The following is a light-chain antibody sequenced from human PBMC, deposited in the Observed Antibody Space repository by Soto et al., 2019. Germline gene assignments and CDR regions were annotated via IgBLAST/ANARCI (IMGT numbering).Light chain of an antibody. CDR2: EVT. CDR1: SSDVGANNY. CDR3: SSYAGANRV. J-gene: IGLJ1*01. Sequence: QSVLTHPPSASGSPGQSVTISCTATSSDVGANNYVSWYQQHPGKAPKLMIYEVTKRPSGVPDRFSGSKSGNTASLTVSGLQAEDEADYYCSSYAGANRVFGTGTKLTVL. V-gene: IGLV2-8*01.